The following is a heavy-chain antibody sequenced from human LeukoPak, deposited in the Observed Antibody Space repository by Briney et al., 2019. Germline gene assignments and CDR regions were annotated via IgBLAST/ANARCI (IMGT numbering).Heavy chain of an antibody. CDR2: ISSSGSTI. CDR1: GFTVSSNH. V-gene: IGHV3-48*03. D-gene: IGHD6-19*01. J-gene: IGHJ4*02. Sequence: GGSLRLSCAASGFTVSSNHMSWVRQAPGKGLEWVSYISSSGSTIYYADSVKGRFTISRDNAKNSLYLQMNSLRAEDTAVYYCARAEQWLTFDYWGQGTLVTVSS. CDR3: ARAEQWLTFDY.